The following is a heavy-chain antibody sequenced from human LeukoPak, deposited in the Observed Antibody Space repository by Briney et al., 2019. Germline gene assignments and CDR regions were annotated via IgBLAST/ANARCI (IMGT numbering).Heavy chain of an antibody. CDR3: ARISRVATRLLDY. CDR2: INPNSGGT. J-gene: IGHJ4*02. D-gene: IGHD5-12*01. CDR1: GYTFTGYY. V-gene: IGHV1-2*02. Sequence: ASVKVSCKASGYTFTGYYMHWVRQAPGQGLEWMGWINPNSGGTNYAQKFQGRVTMTRDTSISTAYMELSRLRSDDTAVYYCARISRVATRLLDYWGQGTLVTVSS.